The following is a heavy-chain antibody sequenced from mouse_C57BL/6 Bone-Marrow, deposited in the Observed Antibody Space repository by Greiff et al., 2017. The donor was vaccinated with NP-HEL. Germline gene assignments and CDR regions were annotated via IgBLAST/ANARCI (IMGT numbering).Heavy chain of an antibody. CDR2: IYPGGGYT. Sequence: QVQLQQSGAELVRPGTSVKMSCKASGYTFTNYWIGWVKQRPGHGLEWIGDIYPGGGYTYYNEKFKGKATLTADKSSSTAYMQFSGLTSVDSAIYYCARWVYSNLYSFDYWGQGTTLTVSS. D-gene: IGHD2-5*01. CDR3: ARWVYSNLYSFDY. V-gene: IGHV1-63*01. J-gene: IGHJ2*01. CDR1: GYTFTNYW.